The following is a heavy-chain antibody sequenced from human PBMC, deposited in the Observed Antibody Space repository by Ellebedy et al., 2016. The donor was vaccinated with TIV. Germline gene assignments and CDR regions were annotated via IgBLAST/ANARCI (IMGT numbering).Heavy chain of an antibody. CDR3: ARGVVGSGYAMDV. J-gene: IGHJ6*02. D-gene: IGHD6-19*01. CDR1: GGRFINYA. CDR2: IIPIFGTV. Sequence: SVKVSXXASGGRFINYAISWVRQAPGQGLEWMGGIIPIFGTVKYAQRFQGRVTISADESTNTGYMELSSLRSDDTAVYYCARGVVGSGYAMDVWGQGTTVTVSS. V-gene: IGHV1-69*13.